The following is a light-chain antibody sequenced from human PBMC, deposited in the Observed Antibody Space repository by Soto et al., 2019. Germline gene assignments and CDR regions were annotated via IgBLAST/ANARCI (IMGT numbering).Light chain of an antibody. CDR2: AAS. CDR1: QSISIY. J-gene: IGKJ1*01. V-gene: IGKV1-39*01. Sequence: DIQMTQSPSSLSASVGDRVTITCRASQSISIYLNWYQQKPGKAPKVLIYAASTLQSGVPSRFSGSGSGTDFTLTISSLQSEDLATYYCKQSYSNPQSTFGQGTKADIK. CDR3: KQSYSNPQST.